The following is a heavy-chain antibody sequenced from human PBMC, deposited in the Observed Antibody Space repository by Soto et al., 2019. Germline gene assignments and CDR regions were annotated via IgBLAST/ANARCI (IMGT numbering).Heavy chain of an antibody. J-gene: IGHJ5*02. CDR1: GFTFSDYY. CDR2: VSSSGSTI. D-gene: IGHD2-2*01. CDR3: ARGLFCSSANCYETDHNWFAP. V-gene: IGHV3-11*01. Sequence: GGSLRLSCAASGFTFSDYYMTWIRQAPGKGLEWISYVSSSGSTIYYADSVKGRFTISRDNAKNSRYLQMNSLRAEDPDVYYCARGLFCSSANCYETDHNWFAPWGQGILVTVSS.